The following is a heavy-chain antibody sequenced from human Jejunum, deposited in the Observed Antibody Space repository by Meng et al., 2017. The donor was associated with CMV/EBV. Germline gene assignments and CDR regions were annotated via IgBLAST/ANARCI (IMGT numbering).Heavy chain of an antibody. CDR2: IHINGGDE. CDR1: GFTFSAST. J-gene: IGHJ4*02. V-gene: IGHV3-30*02. CDR3: ARMGWDLQNHYFDY. Sequence: GFTFSASTMHWVRQTPGKVLEWVSFIHINGGDEQYADAVRGRFTISRDNSKNTLYLQMSSLRADDTAVYYCARMGWDLQNHYFDYWGQGTLVTVSS. D-gene: IGHD1-26*01.